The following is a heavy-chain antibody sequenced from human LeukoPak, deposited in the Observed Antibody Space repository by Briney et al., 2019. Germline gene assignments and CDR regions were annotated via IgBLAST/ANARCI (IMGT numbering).Heavy chain of an antibody. D-gene: IGHD5-12*01. Sequence: SETLSLTCTVSGGSISSYYWSWIRQPPGKGLEWIGYMYYSENTKYNPSLKSRVTISGDTSKKQFSLKLSSVTAADTAVYYCARGYSGYDPTYFDYWGQGTLVTVSS. CDR1: GGSISSYY. J-gene: IGHJ4*02. CDR2: MYYSENT. V-gene: IGHV4-59*01. CDR3: ARGYSGYDPTYFDY.